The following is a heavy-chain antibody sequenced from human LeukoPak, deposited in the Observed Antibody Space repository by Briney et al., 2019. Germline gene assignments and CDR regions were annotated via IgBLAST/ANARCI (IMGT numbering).Heavy chain of an antibody. CDR2: IDPYGGS. V-gene: IGHV4-34*01. CDR1: GGSFSGYH. J-gene: IGHJ3*01. CDR3: ARWVVSGIRGAFDV. D-gene: IGHD2-21*01. Sequence: SETLSLTCAVYGGSFSGYHWSWIRQTPGKGLEWIGEIDPYGGSNYNPSLKRRVTISIDTSKKQFSLKMNSVTAADTAVYYCARWVVSGIRGAFDVWGQGTMVHVS.